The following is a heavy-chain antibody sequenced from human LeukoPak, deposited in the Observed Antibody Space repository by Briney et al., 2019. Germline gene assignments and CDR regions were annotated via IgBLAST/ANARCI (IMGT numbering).Heavy chain of an antibody. CDR3: ATLYDRDSSSWYGFNAFDI. CDR2: IRYDGSNK. V-gene: IGHV3-30*02. D-gene: IGHD6-13*01. J-gene: IGHJ3*02. Sequence: GGSLRLSCAASGFTFSSYGMHWVRQAPGRGLEWVAFIRYDGSNKYYADSVKGRFTISRDNSKNTLYLQMNSLRAEDTAVYYCATLYDRDSSSWYGFNAFDIWGQGTMVTVSS. CDR1: GFTFSSYG.